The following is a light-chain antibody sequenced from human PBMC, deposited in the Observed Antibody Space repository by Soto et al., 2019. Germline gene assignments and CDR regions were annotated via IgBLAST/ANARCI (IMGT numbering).Light chain of an antibody. J-gene: IGKJ1*01. CDR1: QSISGY. CDR2: AAS. Sequence: DIQMTQSPSSLSASVGDRLTITCRASQSISGYLSWYQRKPGKVPKLLIYAASSLQSGVPSRFTGSGSGTEFTLTISSLQPEDFATYYCQQSFSNLLTFGQGTKVEIK. CDR3: QQSFSNLLT. V-gene: IGKV1-39*01.